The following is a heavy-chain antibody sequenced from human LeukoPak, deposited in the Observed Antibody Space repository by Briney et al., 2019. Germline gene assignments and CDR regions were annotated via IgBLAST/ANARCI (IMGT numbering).Heavy chain of an antibody. CDR2: INHRGGT. J-gene: IGHJ3*02. V-gene: IGHV4-34*01. D-gene: IGHD4-17*01. Sequence: SDSLSPIRARYGGSFIGYYWSWIRQPPGKWRECIEEINHRGGTNYNPSLKSRFTISVDTSNKQFSLKLSSVTAPEPAVYYCARAQSHYGDYWAGAFDIWGQGTMVTVSS. CDR3: ARAQSHYGDYWAGAFDI. CDR1: GGSFIGYY.